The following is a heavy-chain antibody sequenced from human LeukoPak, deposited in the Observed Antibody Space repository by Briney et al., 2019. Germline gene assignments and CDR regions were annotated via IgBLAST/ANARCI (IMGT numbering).Heavy chain of an antibody. CDR3: AKDGSITMIVVVITEFDY. D-gene: IGHD3-22*01. J-gene: IGHJ4*02. CDR1: GFTFSSYA. CDR2: ISGSGGST. V-gene: IGHV3-23*01. Sequence: GGSLRLSCAASGFTFSSYAMGWVRQAPGKGLEWVSAISGSGGSTYYADSVKGRFTISRDNSKNTLYLQMNSLRAEDTAVYYCAKDGSITMIVVVITEFDYWGQGTLVTVSS.